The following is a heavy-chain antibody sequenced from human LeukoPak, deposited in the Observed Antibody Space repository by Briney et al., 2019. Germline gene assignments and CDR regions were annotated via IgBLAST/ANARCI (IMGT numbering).Heavy chain of an antibody. J-gene: IGHJ4*02. V-gene: IGHV3-30*04. CDR2: ISYDGSNR. D-gene: IGHD1-26*01. CDR3: ARELLNHFDY. CDR1: GFTFSSYA. Sequence: PGGSLRLSCAASGFTFSSYAMHWVRQAPGKGLEWVAVISYDGSNRYYADSVKGRFTISRDNSKNTLYLQMNSLRAEDTAVYYCARELLNHFDYWGQGTLVTVSS.